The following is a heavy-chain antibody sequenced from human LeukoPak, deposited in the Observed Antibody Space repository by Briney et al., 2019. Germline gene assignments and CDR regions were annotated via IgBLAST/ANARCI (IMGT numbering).Heavy chain of an antibody. V-gene: IGHV3-21*01. Sequence: GGSLRLSCAASGFTFSTYSMNWVRLAPGKGLEWVSSISSSSSYMFYADSAKGRFTISRDNAKNSLYLQVNSLRAEDTAVYYCVRVVPGTGSLDFWGQGALVTVSS. CDR3: VRVVPGTGSLDF. CDR2: ISSSSSYM. D-gene: IGHD1-1*01. CDR1: GFTFSTYS. J-gene: IGHJ4*02.